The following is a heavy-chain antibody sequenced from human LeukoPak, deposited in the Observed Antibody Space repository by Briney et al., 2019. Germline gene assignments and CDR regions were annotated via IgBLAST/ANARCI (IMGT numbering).Heavy chain of an antibody. CDR3: ARGQSGRRFLADY. Sequence: ASVKVSCKASGGTFSSYAISWVRQAPGQGLEWMGWTNPITGNTGYAPKFQGRVTITRDTSINTAYMDLTYLRSEDTAVYYCARGQSGRRFLADYWGQGTLVTVSS. J-gene: IGHJ4*02. D-gene: IGHD3-3*01. CDR1: GGTFSSYA. V-gene: IGHV1-8*03. CDR2: TNPITGNT.